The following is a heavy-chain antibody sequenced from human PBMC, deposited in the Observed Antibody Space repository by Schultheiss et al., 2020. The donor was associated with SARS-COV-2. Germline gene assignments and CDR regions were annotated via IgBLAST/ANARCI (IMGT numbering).Heavy chain of an antibody. CDR3: AREFGSSWFYYYGMDV. J-gene: IGHJ6*02. CDR2: IWHDGSDA. CDR1: GVTFSSYG. V-gene: IGHV3-33*08. D-gene: IGHD6-13*01. Sequence: GGSLRLSCAASGVTFSSYGMHWVRQAPGKGLEWVAVIWHDGSDAYYADSVKGRFTISRDNPKNTFYLQMNSLRAEDTAVYYCAREFGSSWFYYYGMDVWGQGTTVTVSS.